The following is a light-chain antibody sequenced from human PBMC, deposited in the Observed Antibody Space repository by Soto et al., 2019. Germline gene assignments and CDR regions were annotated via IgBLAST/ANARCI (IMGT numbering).Light chain of an antibody. Sequence: DIQMTQSPSTLSASVGDRVTITCRASQSISNWLAWYQQKPGKAPKVLIYDALNLESGVPSRFSGSRSGTEFTLTISSLQPDDFATYYCQHYYSYPYTFGQGTKLEI. CDR2: DAL. CDR1: QSISNW. J-gene: IGKJ2*01. V-gene: IGKV1-5*01. CDR3: QHYYSYPYT.